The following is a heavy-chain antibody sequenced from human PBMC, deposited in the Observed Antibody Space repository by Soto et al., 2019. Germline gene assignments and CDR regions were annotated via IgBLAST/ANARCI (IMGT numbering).Heavy chain of an antibody. Sequence: SVNVSWKAAGGRFSVDAVTWRRKANGQGLEWVGRIIPIFGTTNYAQNLQGRVTISADKSTLTSYMELHSLTSDDTALYYCARDRTDSGYYTNWLDPWGQGTQVTVS. CDR3: ARDRTDSGYYTNWLDP. J-gene: IGHJ5*02. CDR2: IIPIFGTT. CDR1: GGRFSVDA. D-gene: IGHD3-22*01. V-gene: IGHV1-69*06.